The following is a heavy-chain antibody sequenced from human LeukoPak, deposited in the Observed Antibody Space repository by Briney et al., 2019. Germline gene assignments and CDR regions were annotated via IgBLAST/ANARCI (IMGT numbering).Heavy chain of an antibody. J-gene: IGHJ3*02. CDR3: GRHDLTGPGALEI. CDR1: GYRVTTYW. CDR2: IDPSDSYI. V-gene: IGHV5-10-1*01. Sequence: PGESLQTCCKGSGYRVTTYWISWVRQVPGKGLEWMGRIDPSDSYISYSPSFQGHVTISADESINTAYLQWSGLRASDTAMYYCGRHDLTGPGALEIWGAGTKGIVSS. D-gene: IGHD3-16*01.